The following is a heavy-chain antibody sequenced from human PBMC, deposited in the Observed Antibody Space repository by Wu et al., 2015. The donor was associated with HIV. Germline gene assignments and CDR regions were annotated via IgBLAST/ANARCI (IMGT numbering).Heavy chain of an antibody. CDR2: IIPILNTS. V-gene: IGHV1-69*11. CDR3: ARGMITFGGLQLFDI. J-gene: IGHJ3*02. Sequence: QVQLVQSGAEVKKPGSSVKVSCKASGGTFRSNAISWVRQAPGQGLEWMGRIIPILNTSNYAQKFQGRVKITADESTSTAYMELSSLISEDTAVYYCARGMITFGGLQLFDIWGQGDNGHRLF. D-gene: IGHD3-16*01. CDR1: GGTFRSNA.